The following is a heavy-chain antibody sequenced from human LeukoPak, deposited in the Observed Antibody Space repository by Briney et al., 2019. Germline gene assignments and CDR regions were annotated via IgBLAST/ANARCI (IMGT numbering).Heavy chain of an antibody. D-gene: IGHD3-22*01. Sequence: SVKVSCKASGGTFSSYAISWVRQAPGQGLEWMGGIIPIFGTANYAQKFQGRVTITTDESTGTAYMELSSLRSEDTAVYYCARDYLDSSSYYYGMDVWGQGITVTVSS. CDR2: IIPIFGTA. V-gene: IGHV1-69*05. J-gene: IGHJ6*02. CDR3: ARDYLDSSSYYYGMDV. CDR1: GGTFSSYA.